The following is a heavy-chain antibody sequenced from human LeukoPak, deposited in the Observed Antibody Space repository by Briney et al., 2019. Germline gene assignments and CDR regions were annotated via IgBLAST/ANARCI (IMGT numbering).Heavy chain of an antibody. Sequence: QTGGSLRLSCAASGFTVSSNYMSWVRQAPGKGLEWVSVIYSGGSTYYADSVKGRFTISRDNSKNTLYLQMNSLRAEDTAVYYCARRRPFHDYGDYSKTSFRYYYYGMDVWGQGTTVTVSS. D-gene: IGHD4-17*01. V-gene: IGHV3-53*01. CDR3: ARRRPFHDYGDYSKTSFRYYYYGMDV. CDR1: GFTVSSNY. CDR2: IYSGGST. J-gene: IGHJ6*02.